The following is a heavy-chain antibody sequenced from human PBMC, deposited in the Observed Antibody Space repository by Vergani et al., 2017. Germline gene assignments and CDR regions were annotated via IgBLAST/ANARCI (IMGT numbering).Heavy chain of an antibody. CDR3: ARGRLPPDYRLSYYFDY. CDR2: INHSRST. CDR1: GGSFSGYY. V-gene: IGHV4-34*01. J-gene: IGHJ4*02. D-gene: IGHD4-11*01. Sequence: QVQLQQWGAGLLKPSETLSLTCAVYGGSFSGYYWSWTRQPPGKGLEWIGEINHSRSTNYNPSLKSRVTISVDTSKNQFSLKLSSVTAADTAVYYCARGRLPPDYRLSYYFDYWGQGTLVTVSS.